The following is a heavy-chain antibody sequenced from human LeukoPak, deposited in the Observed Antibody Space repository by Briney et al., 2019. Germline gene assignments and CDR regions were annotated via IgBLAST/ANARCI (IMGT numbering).Heavy chain of an antibody. J-gene: IGHJ4*02. CDR2: ISGSDGTS. CDR1: GFTFNSFA. D-gene: IGHD3-16*02. V-gene: IGHV3-23*01. CDR3: AKSLGVGGYTRYKGFDQ. Sequence: GGSLGLSCAASGFTFNSFAMNWVRQAPGKGLEWVSSISGSDGTSHYADFVKGRFTISRDNSKNTLYLQMNRLRAEDTAAYYCAKSLGVGGYTRYKGFDQWGQGTLVVVSS.